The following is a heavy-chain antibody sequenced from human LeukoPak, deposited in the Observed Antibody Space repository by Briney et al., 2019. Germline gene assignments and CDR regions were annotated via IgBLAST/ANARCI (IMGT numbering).Heavy chain of an antibody. CDR1: GGSISISSNY. CDR3: ARDQTYSGSGIYTYFDY. Sequence: PSETLSLTCTVSGGSISISSNYWGWIRQPPGKGLEWIGTVYYSGTAHYNPSLKSRVTISIDTSKNQFSLKLSSVTAADTAAYYCARDQTYSGSGIYTYFDYWGQGILVTVSS. CDR2: VYYSGTA. J-gene: IGHJ4*02. D-gene: IGHD3-10*01. V-gene: IGHV4-39*07.